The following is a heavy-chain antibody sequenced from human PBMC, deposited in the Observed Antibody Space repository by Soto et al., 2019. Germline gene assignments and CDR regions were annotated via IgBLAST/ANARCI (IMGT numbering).Heavy chain of an antibody. CDR2: IYYSGST. CDR1: GGSISSYY. V-gene: IGHV4-59*08. CDR3: ARRYGSWFDY. J-gene: IGHJ4*02. Sequence: SETLSLTCTVSGGSISSYYWSWIRQPPGKGLEWIGYIYYSGSTNYNPSLKSRVTISVDTSKNQFSLKLSSVTAADTAVYYCARRYGSWFDYWGQGTLVAVSS. D-gene: IGHD5-18*01.